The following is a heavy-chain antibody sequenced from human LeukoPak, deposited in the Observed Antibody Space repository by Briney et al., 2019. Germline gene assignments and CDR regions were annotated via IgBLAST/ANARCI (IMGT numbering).Heavy chain of an antibody. J-gene: IGHJ4*02. CDR2: MSYSGST. Sequence: SETLSLTCTVPGGSISSTTYYWGWIRQPPGKGLEWIGRMSYSGSTYYNPSLRSRVTIFVDTSKKHFSLQLTSVTAADTAVYYCARHLAVAGAIDYWGQGTLVTVSS. CDR1: GGSISSTTYY. D-gene: IGHD6-19*01. CDR3: ARHLAVAGAIDY. V-gene: IGHV4-39*01.